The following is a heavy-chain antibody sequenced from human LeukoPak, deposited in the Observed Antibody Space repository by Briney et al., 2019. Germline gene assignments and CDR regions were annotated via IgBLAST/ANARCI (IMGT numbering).Heavy chain of an antibody. Sequence: PGGSLRLSCAASGFTSSRYAMHWVRQAPGKGLEWVAVISHDGSNKYYADSVKGRFTISRDSSENTLYLQMNSLRVEDTAIYYCARVGYYSSGPFSYFDYWGQGTLVTVSS. CDR3: ARVGYYSSGPFSYFDY. CDR2: ISHDGSNK. CDR1: GFTSSRYA. J-gene: IGHJ4*02. V-gene: IGHV3-30-3*01. D-gene: IGHD3-10*01.